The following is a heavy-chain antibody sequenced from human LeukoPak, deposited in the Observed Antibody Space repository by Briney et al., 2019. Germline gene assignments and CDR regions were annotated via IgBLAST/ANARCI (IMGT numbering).Heavy chain of an antibody. CDR2: IRSKANSYAT. CDR1: GFTFSGSA. Sequence: GGSLRLSCAASGFTFSGSAMHWVRQASGKVLEWVGRIRSKANSYATAYAASVKGRFTISRDDSKNTAYLQMNSLKTEDTAVYYCTRRLPYGDYLDYWGQGTLVTVSS. CDR3: TRRLPYGDYLDY. D-gene: IGHD4-17*01. V-gene: IGHV3-73*01. J-gene: IGHJ4*02.